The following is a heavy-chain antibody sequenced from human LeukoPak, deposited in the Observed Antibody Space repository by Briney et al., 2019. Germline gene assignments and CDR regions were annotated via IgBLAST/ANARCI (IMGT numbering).Heavy chain of an antibody. CDR2: ISDSGSIT. D-gene: IGHD6-6*01. CDR1: GFTFDNYV. CDR3: AKGRYYTSSPDAFDI. V-gene: IGHV3-23*01. Sequence: GGSLRLSCAASGFTFDNYVMTWVRQSAGKGLEWVPGISDSGSITYYADSVKGRFSLSRDNSKNTLYLQMNSLRAEDTAVYYCAKGRYYTSSPDAFDIWGQGTMVTVSS. J-gene: IGHJ3*02.